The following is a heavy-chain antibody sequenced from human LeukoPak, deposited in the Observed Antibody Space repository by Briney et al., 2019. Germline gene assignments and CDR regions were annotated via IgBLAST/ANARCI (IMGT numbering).Heavy chain of an antibody. CDR2: IYTSGST. CDR1: GGSISSNY. CDR3: GGPPTGTGGY. V-gene: IGHV4-4*07. Sequence: SETLTLTCTVPGGSISSNYWSWIRQPAGKGLEWIGRIYTSGSTNYNPSLKSRVTISVDKSKNQVSLKLSSVTAADTAVYYCGGPPTGTGGYWGQGTLVTVSS. J-gene: IGHJ4*02. D-gene: IGHD1-1*01.